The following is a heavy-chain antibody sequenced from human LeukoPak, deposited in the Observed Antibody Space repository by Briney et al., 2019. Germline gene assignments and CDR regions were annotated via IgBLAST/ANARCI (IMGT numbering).Heavy chain of an antibody. CDR2: INHSGST. V-gene: IGHV4-34*01. D-gene: IGHD5-18*01. Sequence: PSETLSLTCAVYGGSFSGYYWSWIRQPPGKGLEWIGEINHSGSTNYNPSLKSRVTISVDTSKNQFSLKLSSVTAADTAVYYCASLNVDTAYYYYYMDVWGKGTTVTVSS. J-gene: IGHJ6*03. CDR1: GGSFSGYY. CDR3: ASLNVDTAYYYYYMDV.